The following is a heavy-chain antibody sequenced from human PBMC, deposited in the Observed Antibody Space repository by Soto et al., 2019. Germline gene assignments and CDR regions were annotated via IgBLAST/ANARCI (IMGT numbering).Heavy chain of an antibody. CDR2: INWNGGST. CDR1: GFTFDDYG. J-gene: IGHJ3*02. V-gene: IGHV3-20*04. D-gene: IGHD2-2*01. Sequence: PGGSLRLSCAASGFTFDDYGMSWVRQAPGKGLEWVSGINWNGGSTGYADSVRGRFTISRDNAKNSLYLQMNSLRAEDTALYYWARDSGVVPAANPPGAFDIWGQGTMVTVSS. CDR3: ARDSGVVPAANPPGAFDI.